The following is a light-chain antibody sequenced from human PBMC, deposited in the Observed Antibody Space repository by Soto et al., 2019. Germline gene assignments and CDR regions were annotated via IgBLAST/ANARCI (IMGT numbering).Light chain of an antibody. CDR3: TSFAGSDKLI. Sequence: QSALTQPASVSGSPGQSITISCTGTSSDVGGYNYVSWYQQHPGKAPKLMIYEVYKRPSGVPDRFSGSKSGNTASLTVSGLQPEDEADYYCTSFAGSDKLIFGGGTKVTVL. V-gene: IGLV2-8*01. CDR1: SSDVGGYNY. J-gene: IGLJ2*01. CDR2: EVY.